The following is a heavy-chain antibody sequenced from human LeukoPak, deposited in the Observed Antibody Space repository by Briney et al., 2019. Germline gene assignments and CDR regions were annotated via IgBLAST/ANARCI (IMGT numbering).Heavy chain of an antibody. V-gene: IGHV4-30-4*01. CDR2: IYHSGNT. Sequence: SETLSLTCTVSGGSISSADHYWSWIRQLPGKGLEWIGYIYHSGNTYYNPSLKSRVTISVDTSKNQFSLKLSSVTAADTAVYYCAGVVRPDGSARGYYFDYWGQGTLVTVSS. CDR3: AGVVRPDGSARGYYFDY. D-gene: IGHD3-10*01. CDR1: GGSISSADHY. J-gene: IGHJ4*02.